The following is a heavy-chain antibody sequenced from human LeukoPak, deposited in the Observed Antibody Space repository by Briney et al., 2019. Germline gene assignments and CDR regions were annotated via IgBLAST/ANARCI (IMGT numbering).Heavy chain of an antibody. Sequence: GGSLRLSCVVSGLRFRNYGMHWVRQAPGKGLEWVAVISYDGSNKYYAESVKGRFTISRDNSKNTLYLQMNSLRAEDTAVYYCARNGGYSYGYDPYYFDYWGQGTLVTVSS. CDR1: GLRFRNYG. V-gene: IGHV3-30*19. CDR2: ISYDGSNK. J-gene: IGHJ4*02. D-gene: IGHD5-18*01. CDR3: ARNGGYSYGYDPYYFDY.